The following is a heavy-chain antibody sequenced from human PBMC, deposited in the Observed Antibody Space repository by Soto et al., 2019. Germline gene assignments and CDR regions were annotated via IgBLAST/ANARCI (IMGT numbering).Heavy chain of an antibody. V-gene: IGHV3-48*03. CDR2: ISSSGSTI. CDR3: ATRSGGGGAFDI. CDR1: GFTFSTYE. D-gene: IGHD3-10*01. J-gene: IGHJ3*02. Sequence: GGSLRLSCAASGFTFSTYEMDWVRLAPGKGLEWVSYISSSGSTIYYADSVKGRFTISRDNAKNSLYLQMNSVRAEDTAVYYCATRSGGGGAFDIWGQGTMVTVSS.